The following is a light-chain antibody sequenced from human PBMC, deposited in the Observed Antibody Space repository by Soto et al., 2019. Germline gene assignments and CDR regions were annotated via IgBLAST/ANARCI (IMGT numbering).Light chain of an antibody. V-gene: IGLV2-8*01. Sequence: QSALAQPPSASGSPGQSVTISCAGTSNDVGGYNFVSWYQQHPDKAPKLMIFEVSKRPSGVPDRFSGSKSGNTASLTVSGLQAEDEADYYCSSYAGNNIFYVFGTGTKLTVL. CDR3: SSYAGNNIFYV. J-gene: IGLJ1*01. CDR1: SNDVGGYNF. CDR2: EVS.